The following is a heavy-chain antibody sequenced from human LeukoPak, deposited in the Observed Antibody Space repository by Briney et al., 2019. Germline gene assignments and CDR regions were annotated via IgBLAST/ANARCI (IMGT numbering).Heavy chain of an antibody. CDR2: ISGSGGST. D-gene: IGHD6-13*01. CDR3: AKDSPMGSSWYWFDP. CDR1: GFTFSSYA. J-gene: IGHJ5*02. Sequence: AGGSLRLSCAASGFTFSSYAMSWVRQAPGKGLEWVSAISGSGGSTYYADSVKGRFTISRDNSKNTLYLQMNSLRAEDTAVYYCAKDSPMGSSWYWFDPWGQGTLVTVSS. V-gene: IGHV3-23*01.